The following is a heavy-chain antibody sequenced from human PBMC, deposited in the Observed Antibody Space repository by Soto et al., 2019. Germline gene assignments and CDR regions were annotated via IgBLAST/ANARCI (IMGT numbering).Heavy chain of an antibody. CDR1: GYTFTSYG. D-gene: IGHD3-3*01. CDR3: ARGLETIFGVVIAGLDFDY. CDR2: ISAYNGNT. J-gene: IGHJ4*02. V-gene: IGHV1-18*01. Sequence: QVQLVQSGAEVKKPGASVKVSCKASGYTFTSYGISWVRQAPGQGLEWMGWISAYNGNTNYAQKLQGRVTMTTDTSTNTAYMELRSLRSDDTAVYYCARGLETIFGVVIAGLDFDYWGQGTLVTVSS.